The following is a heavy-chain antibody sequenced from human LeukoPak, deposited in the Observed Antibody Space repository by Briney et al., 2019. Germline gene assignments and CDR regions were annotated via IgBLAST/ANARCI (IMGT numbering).Heavy chain of an antibody. Sequence: GGSLRLSCAVSGLTFNNYAMSWVRQAPGKGLEWVSGISGRGASKYYADSVKGRFTISRDNSKNTLYLQMNSLRAEDTAVYYCAKCIVGATAPFDYWGQGTLVTVSS. CDR3: AKCIVGATAPFDY. V-gene: IGHV3-23*01. CDR2: ISGRGASK. CDR1: GLTFNNYA. J-gene: IGHJ4*02. D-gene: IGHD1-26*01.